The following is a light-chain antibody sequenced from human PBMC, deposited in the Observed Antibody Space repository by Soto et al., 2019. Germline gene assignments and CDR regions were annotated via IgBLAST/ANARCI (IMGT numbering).Light chain of an antibody. CDR1: QGFGSP. Sequence: IPGAPCASSLSASVGDRVTISCRTSQGFGSPLAWYQQTPGKPPRLLIYDGSTLQSGVPTRFSGSGSETNFTLTISSLQPEDFATYYCQLFYDFPHSFGPGTKVDIK. V-gene: IGKV1D-13*01. CDR2: DGS. CDR3: QLFYDFPHS. J-gene: IGKJ3*01.